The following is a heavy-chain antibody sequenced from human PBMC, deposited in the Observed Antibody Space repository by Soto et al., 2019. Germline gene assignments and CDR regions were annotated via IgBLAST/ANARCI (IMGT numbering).Heavy chain of an antibody. Sequence: QVQLVQSGAEVKKPGASVKVSCKASGYTFTSYGISWVRQAPGQGLEWMGWISAYNGNTNYAQKLQGRVTMTTDTSXNTAYMELRSLRSDDTAVYYCARVIMITFGGVPPDYWGQGTLVTVSS. J-gene: IGHJ4*02. CDR2: ISAYNGNT. V-gene: IGHV1-18*01. CDR3: ARVIMITFGGVPPDY. CDR1: GYTFTSYG. D-gene: IGHD3-16*01.